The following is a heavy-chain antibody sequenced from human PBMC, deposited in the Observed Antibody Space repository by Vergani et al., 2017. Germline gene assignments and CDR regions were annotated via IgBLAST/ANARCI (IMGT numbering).Heavy chain of an antibody. Sequence: QVQLVQSGAEVKKPGSSVKVSCKASGGTFSSYTISWVRQAPGQGLEWMGRIIPILGIANYAQKFQGRVTITADKSTSTAYMELSSLRSEDTAVYYCASCNSGYGPFDYWGQGTLVTVSS. CDR3: ASCNSGYGPFDY. V-gene: IGHV1-69*02. CDR2: IIPILGIA. D-gene: IGHD5-12*01. J-gene: IGHJ4*02. CDR1: GGTFSSYT.